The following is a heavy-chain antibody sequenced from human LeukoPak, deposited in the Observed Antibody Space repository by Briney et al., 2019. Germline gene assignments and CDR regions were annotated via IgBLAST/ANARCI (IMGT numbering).Heavy chain of an antibody. Sequence: PSETLSLTCTVSSDSISSYYWSWIRQPAGKGLEWIGRIYTSGSTNYNPSLKSRVTMSVDTSKNQFSLKLSSVTAADTAVYYCAREAVAGNYYMDVWGKGTTVTVSS. D-gene: IGHD6-19*01. CDR2: IYTSGST. CDR3: AREAVAGNYYMDV. V-gene: IGHV4-4*07. J-gene: IGHJ6*03. CDR1: SDSISSYY.